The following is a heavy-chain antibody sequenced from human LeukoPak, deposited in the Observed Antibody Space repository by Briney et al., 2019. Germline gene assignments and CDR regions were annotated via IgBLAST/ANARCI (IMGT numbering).Heavy chain of an antibody. CDR1: GDSVSSNIAA. CDR3: ARDVSWRIDY. Sequence: SQTLSLTCAISGDSVSSNIAAWNWIRQSPSRGLEWLGGTYYRSRWYYDYALSVRSRITINPDTSKNQFSLQLNSVTPEDTAVYYCARDVSWRIDYWGQGTLVTVSS. V-gene: IGHV6-1*01. J-gene: IGHJ4*02. D-gene: IGHD6-13*01. CDR2: TYYRSRWYY.